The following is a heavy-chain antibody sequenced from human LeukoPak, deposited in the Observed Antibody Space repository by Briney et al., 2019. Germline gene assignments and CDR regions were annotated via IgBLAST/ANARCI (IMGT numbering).Heavy chain of an antibody. CDR1: GFTLSSYA. CDR3: AKQSAGSAAWYSLHYDF. Sequence: GRSLRLSYAASGFTLSSYAVTWVRQAPGRGLEWVSSVDGGGGGTYYADSVKGRFTISRDNSKDTLYLLMNGLRAEDTAVYFCAKQSAGSAAWYSLHYDFWGQGTLVTVSS. CDR2: VDGGGGGT. J-gene: IGHJ4*02. D-gene: IGHD6-13*01. V-gene: IGHV3-23*01.